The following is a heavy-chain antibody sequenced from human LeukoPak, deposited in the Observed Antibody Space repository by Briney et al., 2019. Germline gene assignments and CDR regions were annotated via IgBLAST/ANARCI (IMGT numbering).Heavy chain of an antibody. V-gene: IGHV1-46*01. J-gene: IGHJ4*02. Sequence: ASVKVSCKAPGYTFTSYYMRWVRHAPLQGLEWMGIINPSGSSTSYAQKFQGRVTMARDMSTSTVCMELSRLRSDETAVYYCARDHAWYSSGWHFDSWGQGTLVTVSS. CDR1: GYTFTSYY. CDR2: INPSGSST. CDR3: ARDHAWYSSGWHFDS. D-gene: IGHD6-19*01.